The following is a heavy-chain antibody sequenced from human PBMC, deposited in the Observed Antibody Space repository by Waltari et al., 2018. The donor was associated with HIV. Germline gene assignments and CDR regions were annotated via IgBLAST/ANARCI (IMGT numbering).Heavy chain of an antibody. D-gene: IGHD5-18*01. V-gene: IGHV3-23*04. CDR3: AKAVMETAVSSPVDC. CDR1: GFTFNNFA. Sequence: EVQLVESGGGLVQPGGCLRLSCTASGFTFNNFAMSWVRQAPGKGLEWVSVISGSGGTTYYADSVKGRFTVSRDNFKNTVYLQMNSLRAGDTAIYYCAKAVMETAVSSPVDCWGQGALVTVSS. CDR2: ISGSGGTT. J-gene: IGHJ4*02.